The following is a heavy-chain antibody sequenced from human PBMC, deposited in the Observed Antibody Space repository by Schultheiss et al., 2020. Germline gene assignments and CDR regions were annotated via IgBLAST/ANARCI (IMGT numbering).Heavy chain of an antibody. CDR2: IYHSGST. D-gene: IGHD2-21*02. CDR1: GGSISSTNW. J-gene: IGHJ4*02. CDR3: ARGGTVVVTAIFDY. V-gene: IGHV4-4*02. Sequence: SETLSLTCAVSGGSISSTNWWSWVRQPPGKGLEWIGEIYHSGSTNYNPSLKSRVTISVDTSKNQFSLKLSSVTAADTAVYYCARGGTVVVTAIFDYWGQGTLVTVSS.